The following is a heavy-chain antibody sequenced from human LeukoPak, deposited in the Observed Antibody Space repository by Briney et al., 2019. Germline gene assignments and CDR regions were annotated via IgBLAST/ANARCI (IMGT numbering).Heavy chain of an antibody. CDR1: GLTFSSYA. CDR3: ARDPGYSGLYYLDY. CDR2: IYSGGST. J-gene: IGHJ4*02. Sequence: GGSPRLSCAASGLTFSSYAMSWVRQAPGKGLEWVSVIYSGGSTYYADSVKGRFTISRDNSKNTLYLQMNSLRAEDTAVYYCARDPGYSGLYYLDYWGQGTLVTVSS. D-gene: IGHD6-13*01. V-gene: IGHV3-66*01.